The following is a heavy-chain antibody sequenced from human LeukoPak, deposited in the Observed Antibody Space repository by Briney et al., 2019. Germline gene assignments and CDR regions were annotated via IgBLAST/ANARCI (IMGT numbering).Heavy chain of an antibody. CDR1: GGSFSGYY. D-gene: IGHD3-3*01. CDR3: ASSIFGVDPIDAFDI. Sequence: SETLSLTCAVYGGSFSGYYWSWIRQPPGKGLEWIGEINHSGSTNYNPSLKSRVTISVDTSKNQFSLKLSSVTAADTAVYYCASSIFGVDPIDAFDIWGQGTMVTVSS. CDR2: INHSGST. V-gene: IGHV4-34*01. J-gene: IGHJ3*02.